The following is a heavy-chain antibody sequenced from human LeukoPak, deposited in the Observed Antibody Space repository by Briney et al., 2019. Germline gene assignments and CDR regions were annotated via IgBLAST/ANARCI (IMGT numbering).Heavy chain of an antibody. CDR2: IYQSGST. CDR3: AREVSPIAAAGPYYFDY. Sequence: PSGTLSLTCAVSGGSISRSYRWSWVRQPPGKGLEWIGDIYQSGSTTYNPSLKSRLTISIDKSKNQFSLKLTSVTAADTAVYYCAREVSPIAAAGPYYFDYWGQGTLVTVSS. CDR1: GGSISRSYR. J-gene: IGHJ4*02. V-gene: IGHV4-4*02. D-gene: IGHD6-13*01.